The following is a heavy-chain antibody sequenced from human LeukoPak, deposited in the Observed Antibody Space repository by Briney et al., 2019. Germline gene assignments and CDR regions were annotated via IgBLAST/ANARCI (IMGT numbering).Heavy chain of an antibody. CDR3: ARGLGDYVEDWYFDL. D-gene: IGHD4-17*01. Sequence: PGGSLRLSCTASGFIFSLYAMTWVRQAPGKGLEWVSGICGTGSSTYYADSVKGRFTISRDNSRNTLHLQMNTLRADDTAVYYCARGLGDYVEDWYFDLWGRGTLVTVSS. CDR1: GFIFSLYA. V-gene: IGHV3-23*01. CDR2: ICGTGSST. J-gene: IGHJ2*01.